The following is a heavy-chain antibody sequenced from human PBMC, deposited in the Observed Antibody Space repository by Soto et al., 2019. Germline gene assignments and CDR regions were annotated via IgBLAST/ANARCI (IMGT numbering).Heavy chain of an antibody. CDR2: IIPIFGTA. V-gene: IGHV1-69*01. CDR1: GGTFSSYA. Sequence: QVQLVQSGAEVKKPGSSVKVSCKASGGTFSSYAISWVRQAPGQGLEWMGGIIPIFGTANYAQKLQGRVKITADAATSTAYMGLRSVRSEDTAVYYCARGDLGETGDLYYYGMDVWGQGTTVTVSS. D-gene: IGHD7-27*01. J-gene: IGHJ6*02. CDR3: ARGDLGETGDLYYYGMDV.